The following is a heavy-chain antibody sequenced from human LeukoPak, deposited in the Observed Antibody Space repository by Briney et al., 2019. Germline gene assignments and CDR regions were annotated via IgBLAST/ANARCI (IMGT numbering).Heavy chain of an antibody. CDR2: IIPIFGTA. CDR3: ARVGGYSGYAQS. CDR1: GGTFSSYA. V-gene: IGHV1-69*06. Sequence: SVKVSCKASGGTFSSYAISWVRQAPGQGLEWMGGIIPIFGTANYAQKFQGRVTITADKSTSTAYMELSSLRSEDTAVYYCARVGGYSGYAQSWGQGILVTVSS. D-gene: IGHD5-12*01. J-gene: IGHJ4*02.